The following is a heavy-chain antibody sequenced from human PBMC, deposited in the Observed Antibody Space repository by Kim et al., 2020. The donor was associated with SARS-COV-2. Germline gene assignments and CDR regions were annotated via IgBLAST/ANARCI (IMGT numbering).Heavy chain of an antibody. D-gene: IGHD4-17*01. Sequence: SETLSLTCDVYGGSFSGYYWSWIRQPPGKGLEWIGEINHSGSTNYNPSLKSRVTISVDTSKNRFSLILSSVTAADTAVYYCARSAVTTVTAWYFDLWGRG. CDR1: GGSFSGYY. V-gene: IGHV4-34*01. J-gene: IGHJ2*01. CDR3: ARSAVTTVTAWYFDL. CDR2: INHSGST.